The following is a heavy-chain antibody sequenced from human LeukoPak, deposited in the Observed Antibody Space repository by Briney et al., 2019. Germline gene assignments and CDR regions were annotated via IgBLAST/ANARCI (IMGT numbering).Heavy chain of an antibody. J-gene: IGHJ6*03. D-gene: IGHD2-21*01. Sequence: PSEPLSLTCTVSGGLLNSWDSHGRWIPQRPGEGLEWTVCIYSSWGTYYNPSLTSRISLSLATSKTKFSLWLSSVTAADTAVYYCARENCDFRSIYYYMDVGGKGTTVTVSS. V-gene: IGHV4-31*03. CDR2: IYSSWGT. CDR3: ARENCDFRSIYYYMDV. CDR1: GGLLNSWDSH.